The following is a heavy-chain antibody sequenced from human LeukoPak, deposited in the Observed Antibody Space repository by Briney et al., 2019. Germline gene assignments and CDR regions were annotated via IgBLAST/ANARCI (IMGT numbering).Heavy chain of an antibody. CDR2: IYYSGST. CDR3: ARLGRSAQLVDY. Sequence: SETLSLTCTVSGGSISSSSYYWGWIRQPPGKGLEWIGSIYYSGSTYYNPSLKSRVTISVDTSKNQFSLKLSSVTAADTAVYYCARLGRSAQLVDYWGQGTLVTVSS. J-gene: IGHJ4*02. V-gene: IGHV4-39*01. D-gene: IGHD6-13*01. CDR1: GGSISSSSYY.